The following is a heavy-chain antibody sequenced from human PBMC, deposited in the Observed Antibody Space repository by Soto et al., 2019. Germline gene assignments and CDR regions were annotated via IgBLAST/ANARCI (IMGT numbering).Heavy chain of an antibody. D-gene: IGHD3-16*02. Sequence: QLQLQESGPGLVKPSETLSLTCTVYGGSISSSSYYCGWIRQPPGKGLEWIGSIYYSGSTYYNPSLKSRVTISVDTSKNQFSLKLSSVTAADTAVYYCARDSYDYVWGSYRGGEDYWGQGTLVTVSS. CDR3: ARDSYDYVWGSYRGGEDY. J-gene: IGHJ4*02. CDR1: GGSISSSSYY. V-gene: IGHV4-39*01. CDR2: IYYSGST.